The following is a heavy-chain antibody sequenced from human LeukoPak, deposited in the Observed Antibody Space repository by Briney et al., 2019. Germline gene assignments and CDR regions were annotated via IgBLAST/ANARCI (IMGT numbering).Heavy chain of an antibody. D-gene: IGHD4-17*01. J-gene: IGHJ4*02. Sequence: GGSLRLSCAASGFTFSSYAMNWVRQAPGKGLEWLSYISSSGGTMYYADSVKGRFTISRDNAKNSPYLQMRSLRAEDTAVYYCAKIMTTVTTSDYWGQGTPVTVSS. CDR1: GFTFSSYA. CDR3: AKIMTTVTTSDY. CDR2: ISSSGGTM. V-gene: IGHV3-48*03.